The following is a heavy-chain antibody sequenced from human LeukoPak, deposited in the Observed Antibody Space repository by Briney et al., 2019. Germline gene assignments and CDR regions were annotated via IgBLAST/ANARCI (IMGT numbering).Heavy chain of an antibody. V-gene: IGHV1-18*01. CDR3: AYSYDTDAFDI. Sequence: GAPVKVSCKASGYTFTSYGISWVRQAPGQRLEWMGWISAYNGNTNYAQKLQGRVTMTTDTSTSTAYMELRSLRSDDTAVYYCAYSYDTDAFDIWGQGTMVTVSS. CDR2: ISAYNGNT. D-gene: IGHD3-22*01. CDR1: GYTFTSYG. J-gene: IGHJ3*02.